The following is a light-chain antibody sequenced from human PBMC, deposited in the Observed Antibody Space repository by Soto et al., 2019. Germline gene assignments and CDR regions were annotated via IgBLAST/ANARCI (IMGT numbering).Light chain of an antibody. CDR3: QSYDSSNQV. CDR1: RGSIASNY. Sequence: NFMLTQPHSMSESPGKTVTISCTRSRGSIASNYEQWYQQRPGSARTTVIYEDNQRPPGVPDRFSGSIDSSSNSASLTISGLKTEDEADYFCQSYDSSNQVFGGGTKLTVL. CDR2: EDN. V-gene: IGLV6-57*04. J-gene: IGLJ3*02.